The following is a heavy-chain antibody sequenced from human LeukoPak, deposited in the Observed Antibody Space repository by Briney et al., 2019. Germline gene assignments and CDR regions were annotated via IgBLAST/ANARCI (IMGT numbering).Heavy chain of an antibody. Sequence: SETLSLTCAVYGGSFSGYYWSWIRQPPGKGLEWIGYIYYSGTTNYNPSLKSRVTISVDTSKNQFSLKLSSVTAADTAVYYCATQTGTSGYWGQGTLVTVSS. CDR1: GGSFSGYY. D-gene: IGHD1-7*01. J-gene: IGHJ4*02. CDR3: ATQTGTSGY. CDR2: IYYSGTT. V-gene: IGHV4-59*12.